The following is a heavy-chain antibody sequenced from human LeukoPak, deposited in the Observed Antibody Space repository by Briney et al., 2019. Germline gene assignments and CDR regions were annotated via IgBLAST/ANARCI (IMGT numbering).Heavy chain of an antibody. Sequence: GGSLRLSCAASGFXFYDYGISWVRQAPGHGLEWLSCMNWKGGSTGYADSVKGRFTISRDNAKNSQYLQMNSLRAEDTAVYYCATANSGPDIWGQGATVTVSS. CDR3: ATANSGPDI. CDR2: MNWKGGST. CDR1: GFXFYDYG. D-gene: IGHD1-1*01. V-gene: IGHV3-20*04. J-gene: IGHJ3*02.